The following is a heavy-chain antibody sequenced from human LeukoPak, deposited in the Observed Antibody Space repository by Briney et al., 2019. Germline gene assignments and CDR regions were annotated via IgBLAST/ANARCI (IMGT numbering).Heavy chain of an antibody. D-gene: IGHD3-3*01. CDR3: ARDEYDFWSGYYWVFDY. J-gene: IGHJ4*02. V-gene: IGHV1-46*01. Sequence: GSSVKVSCKASGGTFSSYAISWVRQAPGQGLEWMGIINPSGGSTSYAQKFQGRVTMTRDTSTSTVYMELSSLRSEDTAVYYCARDEYDFWSGYYWVFDYWGQGTLVTVSS. CDR2: INPSGGST. CDR1: GGTFSSYA.